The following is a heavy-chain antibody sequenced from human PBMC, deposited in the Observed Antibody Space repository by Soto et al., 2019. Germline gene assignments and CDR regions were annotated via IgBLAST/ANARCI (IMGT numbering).Heavy chain of an antibody. CDR3: ARMLGYLEY. D-gene: IGHD3-16*01. Sequence: PXETLSLTCAVSVGSISSGGYSCSWIRQPPWKGLEWIGYIYHSGSTYYNPSLKSRVTISVDRSKNQFSLKLSSVTAADTAVYYCARMLGYLEYWAQGTLVIVSS. CDR2: IYHSGST. J-gene: IGHJ4*02. V-gene: IGHV4-30-2*01. CDR1: VGSISSGGYS.